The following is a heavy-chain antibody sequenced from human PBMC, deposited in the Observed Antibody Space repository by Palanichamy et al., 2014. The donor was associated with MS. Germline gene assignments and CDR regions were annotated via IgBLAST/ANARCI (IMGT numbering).Heavy chain of an antibody. CDR1: GFTFSSYA. CDR3: AEEGGSGWPYFDY. D-gene: IGHD6-19*01. CDR2: ISGSGGSA. J-gene: IGHJ4*02. V-gene: IGHV3-23*01. Sequence: QLLESGGGLGTGLGGPVRPSCAASGFTFSSYAMNWVRQAPGKGLEWVSGISGSGGSAFYADSVKGRFTISRDNSKNTLYLQMNSLRAEDTAVYYCAEEGGSGWPYFDYWGQGTLVTVSS.